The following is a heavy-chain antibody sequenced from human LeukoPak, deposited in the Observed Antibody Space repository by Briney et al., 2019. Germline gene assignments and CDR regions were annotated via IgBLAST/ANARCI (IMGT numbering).Heavy chain of an antibody. CDR2: ISGNGGST. Sequence: GGSLRLSCAASGFTFSSYAMSWVRQAPGKGLEWVSAISGNGGSTYYADSVKGRFTISRDNSKNTLYLQMNSLRAEDTAVYYCAKGDTGYSSGCSDYWGQGTLVTVSS. CDR1: GFTFSSYA. CDR3: AKGDTGYSSGCSDY. J-gene: IGHJ4*02. V-gene: IGHV3-23*01. D-gene: IGHD6-19*01.